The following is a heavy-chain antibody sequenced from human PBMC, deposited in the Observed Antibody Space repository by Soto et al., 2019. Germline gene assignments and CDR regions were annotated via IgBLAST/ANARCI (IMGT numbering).Heavy chain of an antibody. Sequence: SETLSLTCTVPGDSFSIYKYYLTWIRQSPGKGLEWVGYIYSSGSTKYNPSLKSRVTISLHTSSNQFSLNLTSVTAADTAVYYCARDIRGYSRAFDFWGQGTLVTVSS. CDR3: ARDIRGYSRAFDF. CDR1: GDSFSIYKYY. CDR2: IYSSGST. J-gene: IGHJ4*02. V-gene: IGHV4-61*01. D-gene: IGHD5-18*01.